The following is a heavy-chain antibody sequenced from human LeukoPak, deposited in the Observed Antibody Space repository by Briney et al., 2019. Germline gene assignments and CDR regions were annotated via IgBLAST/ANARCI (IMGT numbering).Heavy chain of an antibody. Sequence: GRSLRLSCAASGFTFSSYGMHWVRQAPGKGLEWVSAISGSGGSTYYADSVKGRFTISRDNSKNTLYLQMNSLRAEDTAVYYCAKDPYSYGPYGLFYYGMDVWGQGTTVTVSS. D-gene: IGHD5-18*01. CDR1: GFTFSSYG. CDR2: ISGSGGST. J-gene: IGHJ6*02. CDR3: AKDPYSYGPYGLFYYGMDV. V-gene: IGHV3-23*01.